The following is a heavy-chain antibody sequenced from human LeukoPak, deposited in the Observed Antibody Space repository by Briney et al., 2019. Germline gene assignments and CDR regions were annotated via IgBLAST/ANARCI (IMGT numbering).Heavy chain of an antibody. Sequence: ASVKVSCKASGYTFSSYDINWVRQATGQGLEWMGWMNPNSGNTGYAQQFQGRVTISRNTSISTAYMELSNLRSEDTAVYYCARAVPYYYYMDVWGKGTTVTVSS. CDR3: ARAVPYYYYMDV. CDR1: GYTFSSYD. J-gene: IGHJ6*03. CDR2: MNPNSGNT. V-gene: IGHV1-8*03.